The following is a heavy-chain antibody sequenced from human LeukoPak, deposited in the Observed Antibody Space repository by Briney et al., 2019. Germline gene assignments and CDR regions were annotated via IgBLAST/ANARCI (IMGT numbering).Heavy chain of an antibody. CDR3: AREEEYSNNGRDWFDP. V-gene: IGHV4-38-2*02. Sequence: SETLSLTCAVSGYSISSGYYWGWIRQPPGKGLEWIGNTYHSGSTYYNPSLKSRVTISVDTSKNQFSLKLSSVTAADTAVYYCAREEEYSNNGRDWFDPWGQGTLVTVSS. CDR2: TYHSGST. J-gene: IGHJ5*02. CDR1: GYSISSGYY. D-gene: IGHD4-11*01.